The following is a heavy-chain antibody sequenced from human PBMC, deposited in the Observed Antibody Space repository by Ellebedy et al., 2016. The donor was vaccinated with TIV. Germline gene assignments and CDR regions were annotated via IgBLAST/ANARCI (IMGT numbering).Heavy chain of an antibody. V-gene: IGHV3-33*05. D-gene: IGHD3-3*01. Sequence: GGSLRLXXVASGFTFSSYGMHWVRRAPGKGLEWVAVISNVGSYKDYVDSVKGRFTISRDNAKNTLYLQMNSLRAEDTAVYYCARAPGEWLLKNWFDPWGQGTLVTVSS. CDR1: GFTFSSYG. CDR2: ISNVGSYK. CDR3: ARAPGEWLLKNWFDP. J-gene: IGHJ5*02.